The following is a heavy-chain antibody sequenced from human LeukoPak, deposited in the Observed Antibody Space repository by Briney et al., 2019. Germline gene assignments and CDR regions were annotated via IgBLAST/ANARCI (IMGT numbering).Heavy chain of an antibody. CDR2: INPSGGST. CDR1: GYTFTSYY. CDR3: ARDYPDYDFWSGYLVGRNYYYMDV. D-gene: IGHD3-3*01. J-gene: IGHJ6*03. V-gene: IGHV1-46*01. Sequence: ASVKVSCKASGYTFTSYYMHWVRQAPGQGLEWMGIINPSGGSTSYAQKFQGRVTMTRDMSTSTVYMELSSLRSEDTAVYYCARDYPDYDFWSGYLVGRNYYYMDVWGKGTTVTVSS.